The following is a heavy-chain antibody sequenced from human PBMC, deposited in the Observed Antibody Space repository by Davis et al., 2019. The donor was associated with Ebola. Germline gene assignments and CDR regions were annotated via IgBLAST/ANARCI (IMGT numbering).Heavy chain of an antibody. V-gene: IGHV3-48*01. CDR2: ISSSSSTI. D-gene: IGHD1-14*01. CDR1: GFTFSSYG. J-gene: IGHJ6*02. Sequence: GGSLRLSCAASGFTFSSYGMHWVRQAPGKGLEWVSYISSSSSTIYYADSVKGRFTISRDNAKNSLYLQMNSLRTEDTALYYCAKSRRRRTYYYYYGMDVWGQGTTVTVSS. CDR3: AKSRRRRTYYYYYGMDV.